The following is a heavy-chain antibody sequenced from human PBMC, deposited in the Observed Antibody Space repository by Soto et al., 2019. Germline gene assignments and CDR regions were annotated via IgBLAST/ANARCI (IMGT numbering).Heavy chain of an antibody. V-gene: IGHV4-30-2*01. CDR2: IYHSGST. D-gene: IGHD2-2*01. J-gene: IGHJ5*02. CDR3: ARVPDR. Sequence: TLSITRTVSVASINSGCYSWSGIRQPPGKGLEWIGYIYHSGSTYYNPSLKSRVTISVDRSKNQFSLKLSSVTAADTAVYYCARVPDRWGQGTLVTVS. CDR1: VASINSGCYS.